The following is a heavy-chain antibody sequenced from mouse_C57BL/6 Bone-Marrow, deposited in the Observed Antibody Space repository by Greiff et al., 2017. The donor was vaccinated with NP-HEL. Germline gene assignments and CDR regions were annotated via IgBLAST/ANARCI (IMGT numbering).Heavy chain of an antibody. D-gene: IGHD2-3*01. CDR1: GYTFTEYT. Sequence: QVQLKQSGAELVKPGASVKLSCKASGYTFTEYTIHWVKQRSGQGLEWIGWFYPGSGSIKYNEKFKDKATLTADKSSSTVYMELSRLTSEDSAVYFCARHEGIYDGYPGVFFAYWGQGTLVTVSA. V-gene: IGHV1-62-2*01. J-gene: IGHJ3*01. CDR2: FYPGSGSI. CDR3: ARHEGIYDGYPGVFFAY.